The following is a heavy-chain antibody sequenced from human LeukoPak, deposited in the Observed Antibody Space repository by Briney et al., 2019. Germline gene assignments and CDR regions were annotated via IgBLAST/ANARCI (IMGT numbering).Heavy chain of an antibody. CDR2: IYYSGST. CDR1: GGSISSSSYY. Sequence: PSETLSLTCTVSGGSISSSSYYWGWIRQPPGKGLEWIGSIYYSGSTYYNPSLKSRVTISVDTSKNQFSLKLTSVTAADTAVYYCARTNTVTTAAADYWGQGTLVTVSS. J-gene: IGHJ4*02. CDR3: ARTNTVTTAAADY. V-gene: IGHV4-39*07. D-gene: IGHD4-17*01.